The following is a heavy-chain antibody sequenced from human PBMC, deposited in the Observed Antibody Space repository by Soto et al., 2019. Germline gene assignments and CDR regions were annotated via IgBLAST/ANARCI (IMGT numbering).Heavy chain of an antibody. Sequence: QVQLVESGGGVVQPGRSLRLSCAASGFTFSSCAMHWVRQAPGKGLEWVAVISYDGSNKYYADSVKGRFTISRDNSKNTLYVQMNSLRAEDTAVYYCARDLRYYASMDVWGQGTPVTVSS. V-gene: IGHV3-30-3*01. D-gene: IGHD2-2*01. CDR1: GFTFSSCA. J-gene: IGHJ6*02. CDR3: ARDLRYYASMDV. CDR2: ISYDGSNK.